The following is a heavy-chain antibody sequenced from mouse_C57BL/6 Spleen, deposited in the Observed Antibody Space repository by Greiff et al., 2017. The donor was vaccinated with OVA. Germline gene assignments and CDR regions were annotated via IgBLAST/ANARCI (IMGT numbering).Heavy chain of an antibody. CDR2: ISSGSSTI. Sequence: EVMLVESGGGLVKPGGSLKLSCAASGFTFSDYGMHWVRQAPEKGLEWVAYISSGSSTIYYADTVKGRFTISRDNAKNTLFLQMTSLRSEDTAMYYCARGSYYSNYDFDYWGQGTTLTVSS. V-gene: IGHV5-17*01. CDR1: GFTFSDYG. J-gene: IGHJ2*01. D-gene: IGHD2-5*01. CDR3: ARGSYYSNYDFDY.